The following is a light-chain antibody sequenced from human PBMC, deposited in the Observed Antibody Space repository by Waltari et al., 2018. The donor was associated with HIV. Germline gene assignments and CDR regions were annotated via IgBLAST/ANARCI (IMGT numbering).Light chain of an antibody. V-gene: IGKV4-1*01. CDR3: QQYYSHPRT. J-gene: IGKJ2*01. CDR1: QRILFSTTNSNY. Sequence: DIVLTQSPDSLTVSLGERATIHCKASQRILFSTTNSNYLACDQQKPGHPPKLLISWASGRRSGVPDRFSGAGSGTDFTLTITSLQAEDVAVYYCQQYYSHPRTFGQGTKLEI. CDR2: WAS.